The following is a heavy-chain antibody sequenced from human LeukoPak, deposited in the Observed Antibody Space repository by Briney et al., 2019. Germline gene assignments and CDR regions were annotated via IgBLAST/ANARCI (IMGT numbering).Heavy chain of an antibody. CDR1: GGTFSSYA. CDR2: IIPIFGTA. D-gene: IGHD3-10*01. Sequence: GASVKVSCKASGGTFSSYAISWVRQAPGQGLEWMGGIIPIFGTANYAQKFQGRVTITADKSTSTAYMELSSLRSEDTAVYYCARDSREVLLWFGEFSPWGQGTLVTVSS. V-gene: IGHV1-69*06. CDR3: ARDSREVLLWFGEFSP. J-gene: IGHJ5*02.